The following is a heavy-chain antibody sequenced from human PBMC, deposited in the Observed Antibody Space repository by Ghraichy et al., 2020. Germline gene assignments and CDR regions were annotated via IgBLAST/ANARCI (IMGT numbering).Heavy chain of an antibody. J-gene: IGHJ6*03. Sequence: GGSLRLSCAASGFTFSRNGMHWVRQAPGKGLEWVAVIWYDGSKMYYGDSVKGRFTISRDNSKNTLYLQMNSLRVEDTAVYYCARDRGSSRWYYLDVWGKGTTVTVSS. CDR2: IWYDGSKM. D-gene: IGHD6-13*01. CDR3: ARDRGSSRWYYLDV. CDR1: GFTFSRNG. V-gene: IGHV3-33*01.